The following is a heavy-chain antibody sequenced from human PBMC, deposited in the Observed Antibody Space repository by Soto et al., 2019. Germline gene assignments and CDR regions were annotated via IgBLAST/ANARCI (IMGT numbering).Heavy chain of an antibody. CDR2: ISSNGGST. J-gene: IGHJ6*02. V-gene: IGHV3-64D*06. CDR3: VKVSRLSSSSRPSYYYYYGMDV. D-gene: IGHD6-6*01. CDR1: GFTFSSYA. Sequence: GGSLRLSCSASGFTFSSYAMHWVRQAPGKGLEYVSAISSNGGSTYYADSVKGRFTISRDNSKNTLYLQMSSLRAEDTAVYYCVKVSRLSSSSRPSYYYYYGMDVWGPGTTVTVSS.